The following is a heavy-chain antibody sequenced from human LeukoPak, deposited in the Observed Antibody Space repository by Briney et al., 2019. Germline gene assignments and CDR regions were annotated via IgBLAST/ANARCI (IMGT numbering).Heavy chain of an antibody. D-gene: IGHD2-8*01. CDR2: ISDGSST. J-gene: IGHJ4*02. V-gene: IGHV3-23*01. CDR3: AKDQPYCTNGVCYPDY. CDR1: RFTVSNYA. Sequence: GGSLRLSCAASRFTVSNYAMSWVRQAPGKGLEWVSTISDGSSTYYADSVKGRFTISRDNSKNTLYLQMNSLRAEDTAVYYCAKDQPYCTNGVCYPDYWGQGTLVTVSS.